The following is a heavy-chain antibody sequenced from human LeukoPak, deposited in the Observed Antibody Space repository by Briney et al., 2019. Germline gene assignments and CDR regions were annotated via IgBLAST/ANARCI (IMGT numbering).Heavy chain of an antibody. CDR2: ISSSNSTI. Sequence: GGSLRLSCAASGFTFSSYSMNWVRQAPGKGLEWVSYISSSNSTIYYADSVKGRFTISRDNSKNTLYLQMNSLRAEDTAVYYCARDLGAAAGMGRVRGEFDYWGQGTLVTVSS. CDR1: GFTFSSYS. J-gene: IGHJ4*02. V-gene: IGHV3-48*01. D-gene: IGHD6-13*01. CDR3: ARDLGAAAGMGRVRGEFDY.